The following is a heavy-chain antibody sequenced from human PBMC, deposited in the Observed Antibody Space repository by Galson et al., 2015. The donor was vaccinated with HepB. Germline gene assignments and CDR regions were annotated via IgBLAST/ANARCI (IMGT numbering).Heavy chain of an antibody. V-gene: IGHV3-48*01. CDR2: IDRSSDTI. J-gene: IGHJ4*02. Sequence: SLRLSCAACEFSFSRHSMNWVRQAPGKGLEWISYIDRSSDTISYADSVKGRVTVSRDNAKNSLYLQMNSRRVEDTAVYYCAREYGQRVNFDCWGQGTLVTVSS. D-gene: IGHD3-10*01. CDR3: AREYGQRVNFDC. CDR1: EFSFSRHS.